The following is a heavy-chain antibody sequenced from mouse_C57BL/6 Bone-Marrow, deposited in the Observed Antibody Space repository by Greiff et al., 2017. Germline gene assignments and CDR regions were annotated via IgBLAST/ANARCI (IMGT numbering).Heavy chain of an antibody. CDR1: GYSITRGYY. CDR3: ARGENYYGSKWFAY. J-gene: IGHJ3*01. D-gene: IGHD1-1*01. V-gene: IGHV3-6*01. Sequence: EVQLQQSGPGLVKPSQSLSLTCSVTGYSITRGYYCNWIRQFPGNKLEWMGYISYDGSNNYNPSLKNRISITRDTSKNQFFLKLNSVTTEDTATXDCARGENYYGSKWFAYWGQGTLVTVSA. CDR2: ISYDGSN.